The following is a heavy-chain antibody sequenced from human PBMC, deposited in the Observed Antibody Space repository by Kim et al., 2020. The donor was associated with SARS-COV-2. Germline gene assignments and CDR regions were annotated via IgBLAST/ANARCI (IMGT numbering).Heavy chain of an antibody. V-gene: IGHV3-30*18. CDR1: GFTFTSYG. CDR3: AKENFPAGGGHWSCAGN. CDR2: VSPDGSIP. J-gene: IGHJ4*02. D-gene: IGHD2-21*01. Sequence: GGSLRLSCAASGFTFTSYGMHWVRQAPGKGLEWVAVVSPDGSIPSSGDSVKGRFTISRDNSKNMVYLQMSSLRADDTAVYYCAKENFPAGGGHWSCAGNWGQGTLVTVSS.